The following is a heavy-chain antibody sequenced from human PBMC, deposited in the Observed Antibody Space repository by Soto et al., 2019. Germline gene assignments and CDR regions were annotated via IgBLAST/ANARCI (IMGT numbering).Heavy chain of an antibody. CDR1: GYTFTNYY. CDR3: ARPVGATFAFDV. J-gene: IGHJ3*01. Sequence: ASVNFSCKASGYTFTNYYMHWVRQAPGQGLEWMGIINPSGGSTSYAQKFQGRVTMTRDTSTSTVYMELTSLRFEDTAVYYCARPVGATFAFDVWGQGTMVTVSS. D-gene: IGHD1-26*01. CDR2: INPSGGST. V-gene: IGHV1-46*01.